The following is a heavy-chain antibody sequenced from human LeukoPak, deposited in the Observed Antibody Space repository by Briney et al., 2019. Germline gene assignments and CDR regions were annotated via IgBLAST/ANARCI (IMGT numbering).Heavy chain of an antibody. CDR2: IYHSGST. CDR3: ARTMSYYYGMDV. CDR1: GYSISSGYY. Sequence: SETLSLTCTVSGYSISSGYYWGWIRQPPGKGLEWIGSIYHSGSTYYNPSLRSRVTISVDTSKNQFSLKLSSVTAADTAVYYCARTMSYYYGMDVWGQGTTVTVSS. V-gene: IGHV4-38-2*02. J-gene: IGHJ6*02. D-gene: IGHD3-10*02.